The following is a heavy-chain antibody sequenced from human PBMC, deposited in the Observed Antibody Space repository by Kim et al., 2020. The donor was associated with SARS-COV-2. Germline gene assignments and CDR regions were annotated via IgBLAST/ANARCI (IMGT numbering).Heavy chain of an antibody. D-gene: IGHD3-10*01. Sequence: SETLSLTCSVSGDSISSDYWSWIRQPPEKRLEWIGYIYYTGRTRYNSSVKGRVAISIDTSRNQFSLQLTAVTAADTAVYYCARGGVGGNWFASWGQGILV. CDR2: IYYTGRT. CDR3: ARGGVGGNWFAS. CDR1: GDSISSDY. V-gene: IGHV4-59*12. J-gene: IGHJ5*01.